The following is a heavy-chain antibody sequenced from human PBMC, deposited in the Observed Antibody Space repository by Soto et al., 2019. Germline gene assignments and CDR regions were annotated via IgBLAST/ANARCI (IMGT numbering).Heavy chain of an antibody. J-gene: IGHJ4*02. V-gene: IGHV4-4*02. CDR3: AGSGGVVGATLY. CDR2: IYHCGST. CDR1: GGSISSSNW. Sequence: QVQLQESGPGLVKPSGTLSLTCAVSGGSISSSNWWSWVRQPPGKGLEWIGEIYHCGSTNYNPSLRNRSTIPVDKDKNQFSLKLSSGTAADTAVYYCAGSGGVVGATLYWGQGTLVTVSS. D-gene: IGHD3-16*01.